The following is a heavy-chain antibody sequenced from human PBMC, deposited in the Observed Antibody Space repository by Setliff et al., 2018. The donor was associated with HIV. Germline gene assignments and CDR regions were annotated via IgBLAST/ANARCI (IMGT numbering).Heavy chain of an antibody. Sequence: HPGGSLRLSCAASGFTFSSYRMNWVRQTPGKGLEWVSFISSSGSSIYYADSVKGRFTIFRDNDKNSLYLQMNSLTGGDTAMYYCTRAPTRYTNSPRGRYSQYWGQGTLVTVSS. D-gene: IGHD2-2*02. V-gene: IGHV3-48*01. CDR3: TRAPTRYTNSPRGRYSQY. J-gene: IGHJ1*01. CDR2: ISSSGSSI. CDR1: GFTFSSYR.